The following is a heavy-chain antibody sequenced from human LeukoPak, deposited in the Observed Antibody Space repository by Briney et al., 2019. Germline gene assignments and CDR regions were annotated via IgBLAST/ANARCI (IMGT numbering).Heavy chain of an antibody. CDR1: GYTFTGYY. CDR3: ARGFGELYYYYYYMDV. Sequence: ASVKVSCKASGYTFTGYYMHWVRQAPGQGLEWMRWINPNSGGTNYAQKFQGRVTMTRDTSISTAYMELSRLRSDDTAVYYCARGFGELYYYYYYMDVWGKGTTVTVSS. V-gene: IGHV1-2*02. J-gene: IGHJ6*03. D-gene: IGHD3-10*01. CDR2: INPNSGGT.